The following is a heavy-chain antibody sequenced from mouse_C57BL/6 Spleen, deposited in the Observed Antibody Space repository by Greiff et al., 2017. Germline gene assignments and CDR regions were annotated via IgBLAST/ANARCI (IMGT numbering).Heavy chain of an antibody. CDR3: ARSTMVTTVFDY. J-gene: IGHJ2*01. CDR2: IHPNSGST. CDR1: GYTFTSYW. D-gene: IGHD2-2*01. Sequence: QVQLQQSGAELVKPGASVKLSCKASGYTFTSYWMHWVKQRPGQGLEWIGMIHPNSGSTNYNEKFKSKATLTVDKSSSTAYMQLSSLTSEDSAVYYCARSTMVTTVFDYWGQGTTLTVSS. V-gene: IGHV1-64*01.